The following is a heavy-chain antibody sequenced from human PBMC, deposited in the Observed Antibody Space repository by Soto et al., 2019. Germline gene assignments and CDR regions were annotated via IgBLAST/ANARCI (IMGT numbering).Heavy chain of an antibody. CDR3: AARSGSYWYFDL. V-gene: IGHV3-23*01. D-gene: IGHD3-10*01. CDR2: ISGSGGST. Sequence: VQLLESGGGLVQPGGSLRLSCAASGFTFSSYAMSWVRQAPGKGLEWVSAISGSGGSTYYADSVKGRFTISRDNSKNTLYLQMNSLRAEDTAVYYCAARSGSYWYFDLWGRGTLVTVSS. CDR1: GFTFSSYA. J-gene: IGHJ2*01.